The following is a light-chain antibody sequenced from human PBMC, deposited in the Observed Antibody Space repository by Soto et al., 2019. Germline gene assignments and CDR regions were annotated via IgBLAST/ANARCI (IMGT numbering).Light chain of an antibody. CDR2: DVS. Sequence: QAVVTQPASVSGSPGQSITISCTGTSSDIGSYNYVSWYQQHPGKAPKLIIYDVSNRPSGVSDRFSGSKSGNTASLTISGLQAEDEAEYYCNSYIITGTYVFGTGTKLTVL. V-gene: IGLV2-14*03. CDR1: SSDIGSYNY. J-gene: IGLJ1*01. CDR3: NSYIITGTYV.